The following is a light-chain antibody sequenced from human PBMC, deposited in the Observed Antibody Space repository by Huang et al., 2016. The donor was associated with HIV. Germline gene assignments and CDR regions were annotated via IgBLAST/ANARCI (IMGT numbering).Light chain of an antibody. Sequence: DIQMTQSPSSLSASVADRVTITCRASQGISNSLAWYQQKTGKPPRLLVSGASKLESGVPSRFSGSGSGTDYTLTISSLQPEDFATYYCQQYFSARWTFGQGTKV. J-gene: IGKJ1*01. V-gene: IGKV1-NL1*01. CDR2: GAS. CDR3: QQYFSARWT. CDR1: QGISNS.